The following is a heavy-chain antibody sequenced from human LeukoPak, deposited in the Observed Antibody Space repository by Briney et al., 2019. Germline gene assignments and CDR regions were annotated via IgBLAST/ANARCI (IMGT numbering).Heavy chain of an antibody. Sequence: GGSLRLSCAASGFTFSSYGMNWVRQAPGKGLEWVAVIWYDGSNKYYADSVKGRFTISRDNSKNTLYLQMNSLRAEDTAVYYWPKGDTAMAPWHNWFDPGKQESLVTVSS. D-gene: IGHD5-18*01. V-gene: IGHV3-33*06. CDR1: GFTFSSYG. J-gene: IGHJ5*02. CDR3: PKGDTAMAPWHNWFDP. CDR2: IWYDGSNK.